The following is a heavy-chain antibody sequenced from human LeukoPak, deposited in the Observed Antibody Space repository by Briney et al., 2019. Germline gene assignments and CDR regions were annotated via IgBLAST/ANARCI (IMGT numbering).Heavy chain of an antibody. D-gene: IGHD1-26*01. Sequence: GGSLRLSCAASGFTFSDYYMSWIRQAPGKGLEWVSYISSSSSYTNYADSVKGRFTISRDNAKNSLYLQMNSLRAEDTAVYYCARAHSGSALYYYGMDVWGQGTTVTVSS. J-gene: IGHJ6*02. CDR2: ISSSSSYT. V-gene: IGHV3-11*05. CDR3: ARAHSGSALYYYGMDV. CDR1: GFTFSDYY.